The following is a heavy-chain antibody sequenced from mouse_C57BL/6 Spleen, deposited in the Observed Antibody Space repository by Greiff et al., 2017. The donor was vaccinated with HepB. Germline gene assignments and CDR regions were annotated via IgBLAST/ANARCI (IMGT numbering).Heavy chain of an antibody. V-gene: IGHV10-1*01. CDR2: IRSKSNNYAT. Sequence: EVKLQESGGGLVQPKGSLKLSCAASGFSFNTYAMNWVRQAPGKGLEWVARIRSKSNNYATYYADSVKDRFTISRDDSESMLYLQMNNLKPEDTDMYYCVREGNSYYFDYWGQGTTLTVSS. J-gene: IGHJ2*01. CDR3: VREGNSYYFDY. CDR1: GFSFNTYA.